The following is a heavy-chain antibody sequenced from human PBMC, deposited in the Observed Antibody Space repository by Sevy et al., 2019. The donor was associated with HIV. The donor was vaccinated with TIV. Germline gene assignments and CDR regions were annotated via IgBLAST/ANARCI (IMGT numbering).Heavy chain of an antibody. CDR1: GGSISSGSYS. Sequence: SETLSLTCTVSGGSISSGSYSWNWIRQPPGKGLEWIGYIFHSGNTYYNPSLKSRITISVDRSRNQFSLKLTSVTAADTAMYYCARAGGTVTTPGAFDIWGQGTMVTVSS. CDR3: ARAGGTVTTPGAFDI. CDR2: IFHSGNT. V-gene: IGHV4-30-2*01. D-gene: IGHD4-17*01. J-gene: IGHJ3*02.